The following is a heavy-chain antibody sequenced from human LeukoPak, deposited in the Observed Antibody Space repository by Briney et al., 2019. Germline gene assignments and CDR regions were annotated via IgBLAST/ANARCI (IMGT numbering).Heavy chain of an antibody. J-gene: IGHJ4*02. D-gene: IGHD1-26*01. CDR2: IYPGDSDT. CDR3: ARRSGSFQGDYNFDY. V-gene: IGHV5-51*01. CDR1: GYIFTSYW. Sequence: GESLKISCKGSGYIFTSYWIAWVRQMPGKGLEWMGIIYPGDSDTRYSPSSQGQVTISADKSISTAYLQWSSLKASDTAMYYCARRSGSFQGDYNFDYWGQGTLVTVSS.